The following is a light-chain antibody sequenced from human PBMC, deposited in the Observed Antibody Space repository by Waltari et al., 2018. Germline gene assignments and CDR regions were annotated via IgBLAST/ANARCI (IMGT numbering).Light chain of an antibody. V-gene: IGKV1-33*01. CDR1: QDITNY. J-gene: IGKJ4*01. CDR3: QQYDNLPLT. Sequence: DIQMTQSPSSLSASVGDRVTITCQASQDITNYLNWYQQKPGKAPKLLIYEASNLETGVPSRFSGSGSRTDFTFTISSLQPEDVATYYCQQYDNLPLTFGGGTKVEIK. CDR2: EAS.